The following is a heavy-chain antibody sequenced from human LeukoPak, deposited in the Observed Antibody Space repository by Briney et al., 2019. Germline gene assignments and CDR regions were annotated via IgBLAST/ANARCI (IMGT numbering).Heavy chain of an antibody. D-gene: IGHD6-6*01. CDR2: IYYSGST. CDR1: GGSISSYY. J-gene: IGHJ3*02. CDR3: ARWTLNRPHAFDI. Sequence: SETLSLTCTVSGGSISSYYWSWIRQPPGKGLEWIGYIYYSGSTNYNPSLESRVTISVDTSKNQFSLKLSSVTAADTAVYYCARWTLNRPHAFDIWGQGTMVTVSS. V-gene: IGHV4-59*08.